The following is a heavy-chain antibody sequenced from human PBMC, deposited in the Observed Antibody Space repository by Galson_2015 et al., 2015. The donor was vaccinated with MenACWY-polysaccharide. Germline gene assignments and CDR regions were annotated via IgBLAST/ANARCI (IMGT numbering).Heavy chain of an antibody. V-gene: IGHV3-23*01. CDR1: GFTFRSYP. CDR3: VKGLGYCPRASCYEDY. Sequence: SLRLSCAASGFTFRSYPMNWVRQTPGKGLEWVSGISGSGNSAFYADSVKGRFSISRDISKNTLYLQMNSLRVDDTAIYYCVKGLGYCPRASCYEDYWGQGTLVTVSS. CDR2: ISGSGNSA. J-gene: IGHJ4*02. D-gene: IGHD2-2*01.